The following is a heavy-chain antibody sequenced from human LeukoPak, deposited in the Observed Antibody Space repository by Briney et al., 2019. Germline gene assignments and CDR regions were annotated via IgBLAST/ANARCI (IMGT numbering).Heavy chain of an antibody. CDR2: INHSGST. D-gene: IGHD6-25*01. Sequence: SETLSLTCAVYGGSFSGYYWSWIRQPPGKGLEWIGEINHSGSTNYNPSLKSRVTISVDTSKNQFSLKLSSVTAADTAVYYCATFKVREQRLDYWGQGTLVTVSS. V-gene: IGHV4-34*01. CDR1: GGSFSGYY. J-gene: IGHJ4*02. CDR3: ATFKVREQRLDY.